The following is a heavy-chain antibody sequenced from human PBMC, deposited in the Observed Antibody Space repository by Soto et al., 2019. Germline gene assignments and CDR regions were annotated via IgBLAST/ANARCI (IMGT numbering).Heavy chain of an antibody. CDR1: GGTFSNHA. V-gene: IGHV1-69*01. D-gene: IGHD2-21*02. CDR3: ARDDATYCGGDCYRYFYYGMDV. CDR2: IIPMFPTA. J-gene: IGHJ6*02. Sequence: FCKASGGTFSNHAISWVRQAPGQGLEWVGGIIPMFPTADYAQRFQGRVTITADDSTTTVYMELSGLRSEDTAMYYCARDDATYCGGDCYRYFYYGMDVWGQGTTVTVSS.